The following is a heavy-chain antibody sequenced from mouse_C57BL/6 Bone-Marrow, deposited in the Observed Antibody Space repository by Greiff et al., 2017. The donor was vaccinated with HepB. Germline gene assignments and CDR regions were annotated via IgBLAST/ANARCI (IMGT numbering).Heavy chain of an antibody. CDR3: AGTVRGTWFAY. J-gene: IGHJ3*01. CDR1: GYTFTSYW. D-gene: IGHD1-1*01. Sequence: VQRVESGAELAKPGASVKLSCKASGYTFTSYWMHWVKQRPGQGLEWIGYINPSSGYTKYNQKFKDKATLTADKSSSTAYMQLGSLTYEDSAVYYCAGTVRGTWFAYWGQGTLVTVSA. CDR2: INPSSGYT. V-gene: IGHV1-7*01.